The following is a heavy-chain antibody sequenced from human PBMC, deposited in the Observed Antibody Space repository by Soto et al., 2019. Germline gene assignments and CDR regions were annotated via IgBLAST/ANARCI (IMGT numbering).Heavy chain of an antibody. CDR1: GYTFTSYA. V-gene: IGHV1-3*01. Sequence: QVQLVQSGAEVKKPGASVKVSCKASGYTFTSYAMHWVRQAPGQRLEWMGSINAGSGNTKYSQKFQGRVTNTRDTSASTAYMELSSLRSEETAVYYCARSAPPIDYWGQGTLVTVSS. J-gene: IGHJ4*02. CDR3: ARSAPPIDY. CDR2: INAGSGNT.